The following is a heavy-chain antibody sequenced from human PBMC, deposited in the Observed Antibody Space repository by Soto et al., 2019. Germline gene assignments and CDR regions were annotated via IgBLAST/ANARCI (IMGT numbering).Heavy chain of an antibody. J-gene: IGHJ4*02. Sequence: QVQLVQSGAEVKKPGASVKVSCKASGYTFTGNYIHWARQAPGQGPEWIAWINPRSGGTDYAQKFQDRVTTTRVTSSTSAYLDLSALPSADPAMYSCGRGGGVDVGTPTRVVFAYWGQGALLTVAA. CDR2: INPRSGGT. D-gene: IGHD3-16*01. V-gene: IGHV1-2*02. CDR1: GYTFTGNY. CDR3: GRGGGVDVGTPTRVVFAY.